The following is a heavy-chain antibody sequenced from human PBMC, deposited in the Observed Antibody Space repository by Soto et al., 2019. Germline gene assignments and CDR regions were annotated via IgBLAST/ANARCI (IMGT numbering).Heavy chain of an antibody. J-gene: IGHJ4*02. CDR3: ARFGEARPFDY. V-gene: IGHV4-61*05. CDR2: IYYSGGT. Sequence: SETLSLTCTVSGGSISSCSYYWGWIRQPPGKGLEWIGYIYYSGGTNYNPSLKSRVTISVDTSKNQFSLKLSSVTAADTAVYYCARFGEARPFDYWGQGTLVTVSS. CDR1: GGSISSCSYY. D-gene: IGHD3-3*01.